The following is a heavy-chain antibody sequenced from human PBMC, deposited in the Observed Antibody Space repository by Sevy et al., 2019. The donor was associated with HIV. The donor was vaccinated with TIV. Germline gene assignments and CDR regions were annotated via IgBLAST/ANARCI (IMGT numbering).Heavy chain of an antibody. Sequence: SETLSLTCTVSGGSVSSGSYYWSWIRQPPGKGLEWIGYIYYSGSTNYNPSLKSRVTISVDTSKNQFSLKLSSVTAADTAVYYCARGGSRYCSSTSCYGWFDPWGQGTLVTVSS. J-gene: IGHJ5*02. D-gene: IGHD2-2*01. CDR3: ARGGSRYCSSTSCYGWFDP. CDR2: IYYSGST. V-gene: IGHV4-61*01. CDR1: GGSVSSGSYY.